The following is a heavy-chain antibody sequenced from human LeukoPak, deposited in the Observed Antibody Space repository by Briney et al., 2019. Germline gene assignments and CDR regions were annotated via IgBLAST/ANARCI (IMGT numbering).Heavy chain of an antibody. CDR2: IYYSGST. V-gene: IGHV4-59*08. CDR3: ARQGMNTATFDY. J-gene: IGHJ4*02. CDR1: GGYINSYS. D-gene: IGHD4-17*01. Sequence: ASETPSLTCTVSGGYINSYSWSWIRQPPGKGLEWIGCIYYSGSTNYNPSLKSRVTMSVDTSKNQFSLKLSSVTAADTAVYYCARQGMNTATFDYWGQGTLVTVSS.